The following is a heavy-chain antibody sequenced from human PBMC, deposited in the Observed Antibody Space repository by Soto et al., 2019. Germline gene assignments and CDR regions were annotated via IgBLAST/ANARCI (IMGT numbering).Heavy chain of an antibody. J-gene: IGHJ5*02. CDR2: IYYSGST. V-gene: IGHV4-31*03. CDR1: GGSISSGGYY. CDR3: ARQTCSTSCYLGPNWFDP. D-gene: IGHD2-2*01. Sequence: SETLSLTCTVSGGSISSGGYYWSWIRQHPGKGLEWIGYIYYSGSTYYNPSLKSRVTISVDTSKNQFSLKLSSVTAADTAVYYCARQTCSTSCYLGPNWFDPWGQGTLVTVSS.